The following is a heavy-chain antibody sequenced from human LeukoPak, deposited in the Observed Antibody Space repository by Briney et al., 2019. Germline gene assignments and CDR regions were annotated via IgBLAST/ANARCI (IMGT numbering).Heavy chain of an antibody. Sequence: GGSLRLSCVASGFTFSNYFMNWVRQAPGKGLESVSPISARSNYIYYADSVKGRFTISRDNAETSLYLHMSSVRAEDTAVYYCVRDYTGEIAALEYWGQGALVTVSS. D-gene: IGHD6-13*01. CDR2: ISARSNYI. V-gene: IGHV3-21*01. CDR1: GFTFSNYF. J-gene: IGHJ4*02. CDR3: VRDYTGEIAALEY.